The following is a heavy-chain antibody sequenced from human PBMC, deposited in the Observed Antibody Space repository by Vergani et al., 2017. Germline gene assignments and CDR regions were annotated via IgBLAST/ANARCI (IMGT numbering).Heavy chain of an antibody. D-gene: IGHD4-11*01. CDR1: GFTFSSYG. Sequence: QVQRVESGGGVVQPGGSLRLSCADSGFTFSSYGMHWVRQAPGEGLEWVAVVSYDGSNTYYADSVKGRFTISRDNSQNTLYLQMNSLRAEDTAVYYCAKETVAAFYYSCMEGWGQGTTVTVSS. V-gene: IGHV3-30*18. J-gene: IGHJ6*02. CDR2: VSYDGSNT. CDR3: AKETVAAFYYSCMEG.